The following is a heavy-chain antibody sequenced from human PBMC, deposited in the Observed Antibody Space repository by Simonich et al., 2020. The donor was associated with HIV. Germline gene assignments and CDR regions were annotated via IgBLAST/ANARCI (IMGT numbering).Heavy chain of an antibody. CDR2: INNSGSI. Sequence: QVQLQQWGAGLLKPSETLSLTCAVYGGSFSGYYWSGIRQPPGKGLEWIAKINNSGSIYYNPSLKSRVTISVDTSKSQFSLKVSSVTAADTAVYYCARNGIAARPDTSEVDYWGQGTLVTVSS. D-gene: IGHD6-6*01. V-gene: IGHV4-34*01. CDR3: ARNGIAARPDTSEVDY. CDR1: GGSFSGYY. J-gene: IGHJ4*02.